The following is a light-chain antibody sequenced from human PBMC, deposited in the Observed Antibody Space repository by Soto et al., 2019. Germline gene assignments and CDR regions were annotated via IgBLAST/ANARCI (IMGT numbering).Light chain of an antibody. CDR2: EVT. V-gene: IGLV2-8*01. Sequence: QSALTQPPSASESPGQSVTISCSGTIGDVGGYYYVSWHQQHPGKAPKVIIYEVTKRPSGVPDRFSGSKSGNTASLTVSGLQPEDEADYYCSSYAGSNNPLYVFGTGTKLTVL. CDR3: SSYAGSNNPLYV. CDR1: IGDVGGYYY. J-gene: IGLJ1*01.